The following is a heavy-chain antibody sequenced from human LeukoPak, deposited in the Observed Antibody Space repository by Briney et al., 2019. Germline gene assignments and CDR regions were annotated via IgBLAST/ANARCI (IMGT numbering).Heavy chain of an antibody. D-gene: IGHD3-10*01. CDR2: ISWNSGSI. CDR1: GFTFDDYA. J-gene: IGHJ4*02. Sequence: GRSLRLSCAASGFTFDDYAMHWVRQAPGKGLEWVSGISWNSGSIGYADSVKGRFTISRDNAKNSLYLQMNSLRAEDTALYYCAKWGNPDYYGSGSYFDYWGQGTLVTVSS. V-gene: IGHV3-9*01. CDR3: AKWGNPDYYGSGSYFDY.